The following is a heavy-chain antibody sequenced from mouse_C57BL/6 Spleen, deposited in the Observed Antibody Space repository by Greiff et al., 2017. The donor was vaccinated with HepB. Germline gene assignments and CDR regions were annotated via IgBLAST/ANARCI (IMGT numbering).Heavy chain of an antibody. J-gene: IGHJ4*01. CDR1: GYAFSSYW. CDR2: IYPGDGDT. CDR3: ARRDSNYDAMDY. V-gene: IGHV1-80*01. D-gene: IGHD2-5*01. Sequence: VQLQQSGAELVKPGASVKISCKASGYAFSSYWMNWVKQRPGKGLEWIGQIYPGDGDTNYNGKFKGKATLTADKSSSTAYMQLSSLTSEDSAVYFCARRDSNYDAMDYWGQGTSVTVSS.